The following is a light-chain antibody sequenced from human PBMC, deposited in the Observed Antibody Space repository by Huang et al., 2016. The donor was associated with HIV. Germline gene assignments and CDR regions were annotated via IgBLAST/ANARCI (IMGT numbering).Light chain of an antibody. CDR1: QNVRNN. J-gene: IGKJ4*01. Sequence: ETLMTQFPATLSVSPGERATLSCRASQNVRNNLAWYQQKPGQDPRLLLYEASSRATGVPGRFSASGSGIDVTLTISSLQSEDFAVYYFQQFNNWPPAFGGGTTVEIK. V-gene: IGKV3-15*01. CDR2: EAS. CDR3: QQFNNWPPA.